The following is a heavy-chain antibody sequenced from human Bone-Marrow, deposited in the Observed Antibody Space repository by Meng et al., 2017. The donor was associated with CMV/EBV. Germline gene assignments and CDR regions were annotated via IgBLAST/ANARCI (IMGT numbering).Heavy chain of an antibody. CDR1: GGTFTSYG. CDR2: INLGPGNT. Sequence: ASVKVSCKASGGTFTSYGISWVRQAPGQGLEWMGIINLGPGNTKYSPKLRGRVTISRDTSTSTVYMEPSSLTSEDTALYYCAREVINGIGATVSWGQGTLVTVSS. CDR3: AREVINGIGATVS. J-gene: IGHJ5*02. V-gene: IGHV1-18*01. D-gene: IGHD1-26*01.